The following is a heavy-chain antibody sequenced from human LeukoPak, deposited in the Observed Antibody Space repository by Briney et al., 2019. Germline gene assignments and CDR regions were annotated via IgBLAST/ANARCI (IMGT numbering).Heavy chain of an antibody. CDR1: GFTFVNYA. Sequence: GGSLRLSCADSGFTFVNYAMSWVRQAPGKGLEWVSTISGSGSSAYYADSVKGRFTISRDNSKNRLYLQMNSLRAEDTAVYYCARDSGTMVRESFDYWGQGTLVTVSS. CDR3: ARDSGTMVRESFDY. CDR2: ISGSGSSA. J-gene: IGHJ4*02. V-gene: IGHV3-23*01. D-gene: IGHD3-10*01.